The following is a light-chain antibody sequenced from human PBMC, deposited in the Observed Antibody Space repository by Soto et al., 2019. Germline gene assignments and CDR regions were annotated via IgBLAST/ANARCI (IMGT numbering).Light chain of an antibody. CDR2: DVS. Sequence: QLVLTQPASVSGSPGQSITISCTGTSSDVGGYNYVSWYQQHPGKAPKLMIYDVSNRPSGVSNRFSGSKSGNTASLTISGLQAEDEADYYCSSYTSSSLEFGGGTKLTVL. CDR1: SSDVGGYNY. V-gene: IGLV2-14*01. CDR3: SSYTSSSLE. J-gene: IGLJ2*01.